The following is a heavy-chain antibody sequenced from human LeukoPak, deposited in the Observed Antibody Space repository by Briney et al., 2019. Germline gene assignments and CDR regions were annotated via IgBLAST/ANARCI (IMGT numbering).Heavy chain of an antibody. Sequence: ASVKVSCKASGYTFTSYGISWVRQAAGQELECMGWISAYNGNTNYAQKLQGRVTMTTDTSTNTAYMELRSLRSDDTAVYYCARVFTYYYDSSGPEHFDYWGQGTLVTVSS. CDR1: GYTFTSYG. CDR2: ISAYNGNT. V-gene: IGHV1-18*01. J-gene: IGHJ4*02. CDR3: ARVFTYYYDSSGPEHFDY. D-gene: IGHD3-22*01.